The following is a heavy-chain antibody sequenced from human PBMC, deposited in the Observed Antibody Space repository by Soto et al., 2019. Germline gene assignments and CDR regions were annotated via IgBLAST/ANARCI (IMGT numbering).Heavy chain of an antibody. CDR3: ARDYGAMVRTRASRKYYYYMDV. D-gene: IGHD5-18*01. CDR1: GYTFTGYY. V-gene: IGHV1-2*04. CDR2: INPNSGGT. Sequence: ASVKVSCKASGYTFTGYYVHWVRQAPGQGLEWMGWINPNSGGTNYAQKFQGWVTMTRDTSISTAYMELSRLRSDDTAVYYCARDYGAMVRTRASRKYYYYMDVWGKGTTVTVSS. J-gene: IGHJ6*03.